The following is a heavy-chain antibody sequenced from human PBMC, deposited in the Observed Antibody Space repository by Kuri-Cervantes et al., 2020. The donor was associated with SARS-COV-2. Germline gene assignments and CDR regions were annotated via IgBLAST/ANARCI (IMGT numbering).Heavy chain of an antibody. D-gene: IGHD2-2*01. CDR2: ISSSSSYI. Sequence: GESLKISCPASGFTFSSYSMNWVRQAPGKGLEWVSSISSSSSYIYYADSVKGRFTISRDNAKNSLYLQMNSLRAEDTAVYYCARDEEGGCSSTSCFLYGYGMDVWGQGTTVTVSS. J-gene: IGHJ6*02. CDR1: GFTFSSYS. CDR3: ARDEEGGCSSTSCFLYGYGMDV. V-gene: IGHV3-21*01.